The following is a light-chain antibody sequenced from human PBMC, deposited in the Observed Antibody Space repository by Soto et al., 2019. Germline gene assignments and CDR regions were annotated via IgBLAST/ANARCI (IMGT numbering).Light chain of an antibody. V-gene: IGKV3D-15*01. CDR2: GAS. CDR1: QSVNIY. CDR3: QQYDDWLRLT. J-gene: IGKJ4*01. Sequence: EIVMTQSPATLSVSPGERATLSCRASQSVNIYLAWYQQKPGQAPRLLIFGASSRATGIPARFSGSGSGTDFKLTISSLQSEDFAVYFCQQYDDWLRLTFGGGTKVEIK.